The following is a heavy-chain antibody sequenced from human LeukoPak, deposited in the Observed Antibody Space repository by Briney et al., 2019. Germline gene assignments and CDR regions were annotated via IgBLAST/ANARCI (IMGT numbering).Heavy chain of an antibody. Sequence: PGGSLRLSCAASGFTFSGYSMNWVRQAPGKGLEWVSSISSSSSHIYYADSVKGRFTISRDNAKNSLYLQMNSLRAEDSAVYFCARDLNDYYSYYFDYWGQGTLATVSS. J-gene: IGHJ4*02. V-gene: IGHV3-21*01. CDR2: ISSSSSHI. CDR3: ARDLNDYYSYYFDY. D-gene: IGHD3-22*01. CDR1: GFTFSGYS.